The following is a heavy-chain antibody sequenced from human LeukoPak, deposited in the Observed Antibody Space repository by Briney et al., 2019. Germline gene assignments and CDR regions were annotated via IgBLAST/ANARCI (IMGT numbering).Heavy chain of an antibody. J-gene: IGHJ3*01. D-gene: IGHD6-13*01. CDR1: GVTISSNTYY. CDR2: IYYSGNT. V-gene: IGHV4-39*01. Sequence: PGGSLTLSCTASGVTISSNTYYWVRLAPPPGQGLESIGSIYYSGNTYYNPFLKSRVTISVDTSKNQLSLKLSSVTAEDTAGYYCARLFSSSWYRGAFDLWGQGTTVTVSS. CDR3: ARLFSSSWYRGAFDL.